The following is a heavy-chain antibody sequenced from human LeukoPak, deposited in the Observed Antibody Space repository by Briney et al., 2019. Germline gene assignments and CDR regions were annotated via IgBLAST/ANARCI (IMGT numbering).Heavy chain of an antibody. CDR1: GGSFSGYY. CDR2: INHSGST. D-gene: IGHD2-15*01. J-gene: IGHJ4*02. V-gene: IGHV4-34*01. CDR3: ARERGGVSCYFDY. Sequence: SETLSLTCAVYGGSFSGYYWSWIRQPPGKGLEWIGEINHSGSTNYNPSLKSRVTISVDTSKNQFSLKLSSVTAADTAVYYCARERGGVSCYFDYWGQGTLVTVSS.